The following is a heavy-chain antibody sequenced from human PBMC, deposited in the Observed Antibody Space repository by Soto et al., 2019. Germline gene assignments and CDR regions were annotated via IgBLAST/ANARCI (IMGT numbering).Heavy chain of an antibody. V-gene: IGHV6-1*01. CDR1: GDSVSSDDAV. CDR3: ARRVGNSWLDH. Sequence: QVQLQQSAPGLVKPSQTLSLTCAISGDSVSSDDAVWNWIRQSPSRGLEWLGRTHYSSIWQTEYAVSVKGRMTIHPDASKNLFSLQLNSVSPEDTAMYYCARRVGNSWLDHWVQGTLVTVSA. J-gene: IGHJ5*02. CDR2: THYSSIWQT.